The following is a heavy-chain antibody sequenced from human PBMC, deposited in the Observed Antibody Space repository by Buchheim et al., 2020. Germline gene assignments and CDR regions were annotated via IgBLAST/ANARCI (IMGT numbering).Heavy chain of an antibody. CDR1: GGSFSGYY. V-gene: IGHV4-34*01. J-gene: IGHJ5*02. CDR2: INHSGST. Sequence: QVQLQLWGAGLLKPSETLSLTCAVYGGSFSGYYWSWIRQPPGKGLEWIGEINHSGSTNYNPSLKSRVTISVDTSKNQFSLKLSSVTAADTAVYYCARVYYDFWSGYYFGSWFDPWGQGTL. D-gene: IGHD3-3*01. CDR3: ARVYYDFWSGYYFGSWFDP.